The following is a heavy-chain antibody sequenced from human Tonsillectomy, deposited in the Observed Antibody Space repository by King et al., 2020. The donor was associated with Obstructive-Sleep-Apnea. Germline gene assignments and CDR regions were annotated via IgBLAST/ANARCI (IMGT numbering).Heavy chain of an antibody. V-gene: IGHV4-59*08. J-gene: IGHJ3*02. Sequence: PLQESGPGLVKPSETLSLTCTVSDGSISSYYWSWIRQPPGKGLEWIGYIYYSGSTNYNPSLQSRVTISVDTSKNQFSLKLSSVAATDTAVYYCARSLDYGDYPGAFDIWGQGTMVTVSS. CDR3: ARSLDYGDYPGAFDI. D-gene: IGHD4-17*01. CDR1: DGSISSYY. CDR2: IYYSGST.